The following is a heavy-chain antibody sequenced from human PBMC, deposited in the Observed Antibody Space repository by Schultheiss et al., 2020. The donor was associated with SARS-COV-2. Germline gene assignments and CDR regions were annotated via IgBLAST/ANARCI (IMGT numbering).Heavy chain of an antibody. D-gene: IGHD3-22*01. CDR1: GFTFSSYA. CDR2: ISSSSSYI. V-gene: IGHV3-21*01. Sequence: GESLKISCAASGFTFSSYAMHWVRQAPGKGLEWVSSISSSSSYIYYADSVKGRFTISRDNAKNSLYLQMNSLRAEDTAVYYCARGDSSGYSEYFQHWGQGTLVTVSS. J-gene: IGHJ1*01. CDR3: ARGDSSGYSEYFQH.